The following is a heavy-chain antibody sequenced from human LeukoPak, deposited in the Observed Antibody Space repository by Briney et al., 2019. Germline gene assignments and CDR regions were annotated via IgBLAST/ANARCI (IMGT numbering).Heavy chain of an antibody. J-gene: IGHJ3*02. D-gene: IGHD3-10*01. CDR3: ARDQRVVRGVVWDAFDI. V-gene: IGHV6-1*01. CDR2: TYYRSKWYN. Sequence: SQTLSLTCAISGDSVSSNSAAWNWIRQSPSRGLEWLGRTYYRSKWYNDYAVSLKSRITINPDTSKNEFSLQLNSVTPEDTAVYYCARDQRVVRGVVWDAFDIWGQGTMVILSS. CDR1: GDSVSSNSAA.